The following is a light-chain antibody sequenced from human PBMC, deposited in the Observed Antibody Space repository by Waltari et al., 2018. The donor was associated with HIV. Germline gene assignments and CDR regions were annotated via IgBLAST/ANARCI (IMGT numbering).Light chain of an antibody. V-gene: IGLV1-51*02. Sequence: QSVLTQPPSVSAAPGQTVTLPCSGTSSNIGNNYVSWYPQVPGTTPKLLIYETSKRPSGIPDRFSGSKSGTSATLGITGVQTADEADYYCGTWDDSLGAVVFGGGTRVTV. CDR1: SSNIGNNY. CDR2: ETS. J-gene: IGLJ2*01. CDR3: GTWDDSLGAVV.